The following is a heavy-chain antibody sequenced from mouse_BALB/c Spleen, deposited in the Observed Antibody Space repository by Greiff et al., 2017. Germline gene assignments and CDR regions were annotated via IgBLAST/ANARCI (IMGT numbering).Heavy chain of an antibody. Sequence: EVQRVESGAELVKPGASVKLSCTASGFNIKDTYMHWVKQRPEQGLEWIGRIDPANGNTKYDPKFQGKATITADTSSNTAYLQLSSLTSEDTAVYYCARRVRHWYFDVWGAGTTVTVSS. CDR3: ARRVRHWYFDV. V-gene: IGHV14-3*02. CDR1: GFNIKDTY. J-gene: IGHJ1*01. CDR2: IDPANGNT. D-gene: IGHD2-14*01.